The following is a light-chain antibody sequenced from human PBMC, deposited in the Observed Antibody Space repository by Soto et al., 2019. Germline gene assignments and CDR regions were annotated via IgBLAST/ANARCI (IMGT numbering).Light chain of an antibody. CDR3: QQYNSYPWT. CDR2: HAS. Sequence: DIQMTQSPSTLSASVGDRVTITCRASQFISSWLAWYQQKPGKVPKLLIFHASNLESGVPSRFSGSGSGTEFTLTIRSLQPDDFATYYCQQYNSYPWTFGQGTKVDI. J-gene: IGKJ1*01. CDR1: QFISSW. V-gene: IGKV1-5*01.